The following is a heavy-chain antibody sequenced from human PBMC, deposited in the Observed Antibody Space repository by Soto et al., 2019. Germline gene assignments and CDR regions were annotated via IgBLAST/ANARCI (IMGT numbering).Heavy chain of an antibody. Sequence: ASVKVSCKASGYTFTSYDINWVRQATGQGLEWMGWMNANNGNTNYAQKFQGRVTMTTDTSTSTAYMELRSLRSDDTAVYYCARVSAGGETNEYWGQGTLVTVSS. D-gene: IGHD6-13*01. CDR2: MNANNGNT. J-gene: IGHJ4*02. V-gene: IGHV1-18*01. CDR1: GYTFTSYD. CDR3: ARVSAGGETNEY.